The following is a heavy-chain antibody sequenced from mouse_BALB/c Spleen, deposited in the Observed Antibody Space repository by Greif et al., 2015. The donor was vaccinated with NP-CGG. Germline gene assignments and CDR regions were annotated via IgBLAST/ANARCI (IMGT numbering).Heavy chain of an antibody. CDR2: ILPGGGST. CDR1: GYTFSSYW. Sequence: VKLQESGAELMKPGASVKISCKATGYTFSSYWIEWVKQRPGHGLEWIGEILPGGGSTNYNEKFKGKATFTADTSSNTAYMQLSSLTSEDSAVYYRARESNLCRDYWGQGTSVTVSS. V-gene: IGHV1-9*01. CDR3: ARESNLCRDY. D-gene: IGHD2-3*01. J-gene: IGHJ4*01.